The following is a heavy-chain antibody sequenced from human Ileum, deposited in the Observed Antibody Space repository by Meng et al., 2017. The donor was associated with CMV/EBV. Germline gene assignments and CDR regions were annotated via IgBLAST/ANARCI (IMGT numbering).Heavy chain of an antibody. D-gene: IGHD4-17*01. CDR1: GGSISTYY. CDR3: AREENTVNQFEY. V-gene: IGHV4-4*07. J-gene: IGHJ4*02. Sequence: VHLQASGPGLVKPSETLSLTGAVSGGSISTYYWTWVRQPAGKGLEWIGRINAGGSTNDNPSLKSRVTMSVDTSKNQFSLKVTSVTAADTAVYYCAREENTVNQFEYWGQGTLVTVSS. CDR2: INAGGST.